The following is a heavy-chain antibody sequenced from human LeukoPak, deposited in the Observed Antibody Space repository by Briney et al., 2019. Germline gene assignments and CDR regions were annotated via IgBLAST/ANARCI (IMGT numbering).Heavy chain of an antibody. CDR1: GGSLSSITFY. V-gene: IGHV4-39*01. CDR3: ARGWYASGSYSPPGE. Sequence: SETLSLTCTVSGGSLSSITFYWGWLRHPPGKGLEWIGTIYYSGSTHYNPSLKSRVTISVDTSKNQFSLNLSSVTAADTALYYCARGWYASGSYSPPGEWGQGTLVTVSS. D-gene: IGHD3-10*01. CDR2: IYYSGST. J-gene: IGHJ4*02.